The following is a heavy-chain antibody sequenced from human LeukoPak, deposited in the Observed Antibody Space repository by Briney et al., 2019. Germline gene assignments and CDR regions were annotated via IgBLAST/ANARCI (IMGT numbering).Heavy chain of an antibody. D-gene: IGHD6-13*01. CDR1: GGTFSSYA. CDR2: INPSGGST. Sequence: GASVKVSCKASGGTFSSYAISWVRQAPGQGLEWMGIINPSGGSTSYAQKFQGRVTMTRDTSTSTVYMELSSLRSEDTAVYYCARDLMGIAAAGTGYYYGMDVWGQGTTVTVSS. J-gene: IGHJ6*02. V-gene: IGHV1-46*01. CDR3: ARDLMGIAAAGTGYYYGMDV.